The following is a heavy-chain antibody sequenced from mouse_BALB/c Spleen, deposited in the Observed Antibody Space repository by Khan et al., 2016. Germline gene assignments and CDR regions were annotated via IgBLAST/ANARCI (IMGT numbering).Heavy chain of an antibody. D-gene: IGHD3-3*01. CDR1: GYTFTSYW. V-gene: IGHV1S81*02. Sequence: QVQLQQPGAELVKPGASVKLSCKASGYTFTSYWMHWVMQRPGQGLEWIGEINPRNGRTNYNEKFKNKATLTVDKSSSAVYMQLSGLTPDDSAVYYCARRRDDWYFDVWGAGTTVTVSS. CDR3: ARRRDDWYFDV. J-gene: IGHJ1*01. CDR2: INPRNGRT.